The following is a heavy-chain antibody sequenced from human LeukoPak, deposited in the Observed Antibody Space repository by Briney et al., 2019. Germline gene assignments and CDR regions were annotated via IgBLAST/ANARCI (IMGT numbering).Heavy chain of an antibody. D-gene: IGHD6-6*01. Sequence: GESLRLSCAAPGFTFSSYAMHWVRQAPGKGLEYVSGISSNGGSTYYANSVKGRFTISRDNSKNTLYLQMGSLRAEDMAVYYCAREYSSSSADYCGQGTLVTVSS. V-gene: IGHV3-64*01. CDR2: ISSNGGST. CDR1: GFTFSSYA. CDR3: AREYSSSSADY. J-gene: IGHJ4*02.